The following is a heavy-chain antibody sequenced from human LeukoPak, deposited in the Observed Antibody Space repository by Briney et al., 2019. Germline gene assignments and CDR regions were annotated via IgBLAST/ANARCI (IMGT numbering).Heavy chain of an antibody. V-gene: IGHV4-39*07. CDR2: IYYSGST. J-gene: IGHJ5*01. CDR3: ARVRYYEIFTGPVYWFDP. Sequence: NPSETLSLTCTVSGGSISSSSYYWGWIRQPPGKGLEWIGSIYYSGSTYYNPSLKSRVTISVDTSKIQFSPKLSSVTAADTAVYYCARVRYYEIFTGPVYWFDPWGQGTLVTVSS. D-gene: IGHD3-9*01. CDR1: GGSISSSSYY.